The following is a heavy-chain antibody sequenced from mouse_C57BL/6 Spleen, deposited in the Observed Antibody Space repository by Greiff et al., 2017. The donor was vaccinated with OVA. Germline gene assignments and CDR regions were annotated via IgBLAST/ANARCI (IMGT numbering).Heavy chain of an antibody. J-gene: IGHJ2*01. Sequence: VQLQESGAELVRPGASVTLSCKASGYTFTDYEMHWVKQTPVHGLEWIGAIDPETGGTAYNQKFKGKAILTADKSSSTAYLELRILSSEDSAVYYCTRLGYWGPGTTLTVSS. V-gene: IGHV1-15*01. CDR3: TRLGY. CDR2: IDPETGGT. CDR1: GYTFTDYE. D-gene: IGHD3-3*01.